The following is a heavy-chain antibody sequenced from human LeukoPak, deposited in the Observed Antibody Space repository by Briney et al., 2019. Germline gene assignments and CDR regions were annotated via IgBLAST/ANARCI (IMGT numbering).Heavy chain of an antibody. Sequence: PSETLSLTCTVSGGSISSGSYYWSWIRQPPGKGLEWIGEINHSGSTNYNPSLKSRVTISVDTSKNQFSLKLSSVTAADTAVYYCARDGHMVRGGAGMDVWGQGTTVTVSS. CDR3: ARDGHMVRGGAGMDV. J-gene: IGHJ6*02. V-gene: IGHV4-39*07. D-gene: IGHD3-10*01. CDR1: GGSISSGSYY. CDR2: INHSGST.